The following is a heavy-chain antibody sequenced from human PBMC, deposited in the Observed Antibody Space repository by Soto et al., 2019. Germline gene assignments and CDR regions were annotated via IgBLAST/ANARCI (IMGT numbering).Heavy chain of an antibody. J-gene: IGHJ3*01. V-gene: IGHV3-48*04. CDR2: ISRISNSI. CDR3: ARDQLYYNDISGRPLNAFDV. Sequence: GGSLRLSCAASGFTFSSSSMNWVRQAPGKGLEWVSYISRISNSIYYADSVKGRFTISRDNAKNSLYLQMNSLRAEDTAVYYCARDQLYYNDISGRPLNAFDVWGQGTMVTVSS. CDR1: GFTFSSSS. D-gene: IGHD3-22*01.